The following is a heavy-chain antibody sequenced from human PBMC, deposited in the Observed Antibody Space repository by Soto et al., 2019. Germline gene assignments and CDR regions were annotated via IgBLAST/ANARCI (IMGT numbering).Heavy chain of an antibody. V-gene: IGHV1-46*01. J-gene: IGHJ4*02. CDR1: GYTFTSYY. CDR2: INPSGGRA. CDR3: ARAGGIAAAGPDY. Sequence: ASVKVSCKASGYTFTSYYLHWVRQAPGQGLEWMGIINPSGGRANYAQKFQGRVTITADESTSTAYMELSSLRSEDTAVYYCARAGGIAAAGPDYWGQGTLVTVSS. D-gene: IGHD6-13*01.